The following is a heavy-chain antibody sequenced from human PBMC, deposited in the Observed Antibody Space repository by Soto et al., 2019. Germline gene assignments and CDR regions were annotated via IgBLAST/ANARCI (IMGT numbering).Heavy chain of an antibody. J-gene: IGHJ3*02. V-gene: IGHV1-46*01. CDR2: INPSGGST. CDR1: GYPLTSYF. CDR3: ARVVGMGGYPPRDALEI. Sequence: ASVKVSCKASGYPLTSYFMHWVRQAPGQGLEWMGVINPSGGSTSYAQKFQGRVTMTRDTSTSTVYMELSSLRSEDTAVYYCARVVGMGGYPPRDALEIWGQGTMVTVSS. D-gene: IGHD3-16*01.